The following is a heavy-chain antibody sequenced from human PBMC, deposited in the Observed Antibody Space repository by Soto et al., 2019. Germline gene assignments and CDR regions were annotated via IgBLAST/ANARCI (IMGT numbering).Heavy chain of an antibody. J-gene: IGHJ3*01. CDR1: GGPFNNHA. V-gene: IGHV1-69*01. D-gene: IGHD4-17*01. CDR2: VIPTLATA. Sequence: QVQLVQSGAEVKKPGSSVKVSCKTSGGPFNNHAINWVRQAPGQGLEWVGLVIPTLATADYAQKFQGRVTLTADEVTNTAYMELSSLRSDDTGVYSCASDYGASDAVEVWGRGTLVNVSS. CDR3: ASDYGASDAVEV.